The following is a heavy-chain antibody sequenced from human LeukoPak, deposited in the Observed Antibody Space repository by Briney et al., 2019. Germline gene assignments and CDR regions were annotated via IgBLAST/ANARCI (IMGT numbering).Heavy chain of an antibody. D-gene: IGHD1-7*01. V-gene: IGHV3-23*01. CDR2: ISGSGRST. J-gene: IGHJ4*02. CDR1: AFTFNSYA. CDR3: AKSYNWNYAGPFDY. Sequence: GGSLRLSCAASAFTFNSYAMSWVRQAPGKGLEWVSGISGSGRSTYYTDSVKGRFTISRDNSKNTLYLQMNSLRAEDTAVYYCAKSYNWNYAGPFDYWGQGTLVTVSS.